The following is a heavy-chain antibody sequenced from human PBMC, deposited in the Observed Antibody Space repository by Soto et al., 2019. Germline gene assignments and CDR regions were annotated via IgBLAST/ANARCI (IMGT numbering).Heavy chain of an antibody. J-gene: IGHJ4*02. CDR1: GFTFSSYG. CDR3: ARAKTEQWLVPFDY. D-gene: IGHD6-19*01. V-gene: IGHV3-33*01. CDR2: IWYDGSNK. Sequence: GGSLRLSCAASGFTFSSYGMHWVRQAPGKGLEWVAVIWYDGSNKYYADSVKGRFTISRDSSKNTLYLQMNSLRAEDTAVYYCARAKTEQWLVPFDYWGQGTLVTVSS.